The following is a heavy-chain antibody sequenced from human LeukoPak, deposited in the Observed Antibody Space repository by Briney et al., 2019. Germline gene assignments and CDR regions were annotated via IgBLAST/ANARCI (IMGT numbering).Heavy chain of an antibody. D-gene: IGHD2-15*01. CDR3: ARTYCSGGSCYRYYFDY. V-gene: IGHV6-1*01. CDR1: GDSVSSNSAA. Sequence: SQTLSLTCAISGDSVSSNSAAWNWISQSPSRGLEWLGRTYYRSKWYNDYAVSVKSRITINPDTSKNQFSLQLNSVTPEDTAVYYCARTYCSGGSCYRYYFDYWGQGTLVTVSS. CDR2: TYYRSKWYN. J-gene: IGHJ4*02.